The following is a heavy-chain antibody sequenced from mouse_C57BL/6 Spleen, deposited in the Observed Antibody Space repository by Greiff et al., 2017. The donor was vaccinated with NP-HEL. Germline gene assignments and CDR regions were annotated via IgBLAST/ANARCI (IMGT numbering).Heavy chain of an antibody. D-gene: IGHD1-1*01. CDR1: GFTFSDYY. J-gene: IGHJ2*01. CDR3: ARERIYYYGSSYVWYFDY. CDR2: INYDGSST. Sequence: EVKLVESEGGLVQPGSSMKLSCTASGFTFSDYYTAWVRQVPEKGLEWVANINYDGSSTYYLDSLKSRFIISRDNAKNILYLQMSSLKSEDTATYYCARERIYYYGSSYVWYFDYWGQGTTLTVSS. V-gene: IGHV5-16*01.